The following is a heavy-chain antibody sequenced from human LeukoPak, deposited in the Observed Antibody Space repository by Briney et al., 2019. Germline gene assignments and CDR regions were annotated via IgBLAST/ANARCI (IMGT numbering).Heavy chain of an antibody. D-gene: IGHD3-22*01. CDR1: GFTFSIYA. Sequence: GGSLRLSCAASGFTFSIYAMSWVRQAPGKGLQWVSSIASSGDGTYYADSVKGRFTISRDNSENMLYLQMNSLRVEDTAVYFCAKDRPNYYGSNGHYYRRDGDYWGQGTLVTVSS. J-gene: IGHJ4*02. CDR2: IASSGDGT. CDR3: AKDRPNYYGSNGHYYRRDGDY. V-gene: IGHV3-23*01.